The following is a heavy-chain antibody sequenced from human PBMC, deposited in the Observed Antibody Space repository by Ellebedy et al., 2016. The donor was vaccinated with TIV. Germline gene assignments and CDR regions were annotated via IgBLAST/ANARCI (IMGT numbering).Heavy chain of an antibody. D-gene: IGHD4-17*01. CDR3: AKRAQISSHGLDI. Sequence: GESLKISCAASGFTFSSYGIHWVRRAPGKGLEWVAAIGYDGSKKSYADSVKGRFTISRDNSKNTVDLQMNSLRAEDTAVYYCAKRAQISSHGLDIWGQGTMVTVSS. J-gene: IGHJ3*02. CDR2: IGYDGSKK. CDR1: GFTFSSYG. V-gene: IGHV3-30*02.